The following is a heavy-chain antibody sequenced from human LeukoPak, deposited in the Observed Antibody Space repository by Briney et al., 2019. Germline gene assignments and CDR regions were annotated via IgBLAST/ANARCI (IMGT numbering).Heavy chain of an antibody. J-gene: IGHJ4*02. D-gene: IGHD3-10*01. CDR3: ARDSSYTSGSYYDDYFDS. V-gene: IGHV4-59*11. CDR2: VSDTGHT. CDR1: GGSIRDHY. Sequence: SETLSLTCTVSGGSIRDHYWSWVRQPPGKALEWVGYVSDTGHTNSNPSLESRVTISVDTSKNQFSLNLSSVTAADAAVYYCARDSSYTSGSYYDDYFDSWSQGTLVTVSS.